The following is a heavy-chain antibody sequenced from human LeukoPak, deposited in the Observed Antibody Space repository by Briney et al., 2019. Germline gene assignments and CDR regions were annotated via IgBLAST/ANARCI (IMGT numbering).Heavy chain of an antibody. V-gene: IGHV4-34*01. J-gene: IGHJ5*02. CDR1: GGSFSGYY. Sequence: SETLSLTCAVYGGSFSGYYWSWIRQPPGKGLEWIGEINHSGSTNYNPSLKSRVAISVDTSKNQFSLKLSSVTAADTAVYYCARGGRRFDPWGQGTLVTVSS. D-gene: IGHD1-14*01. CDR2: INHSGST. CDR3: ARGGRRFDP.